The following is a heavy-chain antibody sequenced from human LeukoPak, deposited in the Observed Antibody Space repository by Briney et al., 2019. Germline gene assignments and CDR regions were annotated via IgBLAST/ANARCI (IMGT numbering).Heavy chain of an antibody. Sequence: ASVKVSCKASGGTFSSYAISWVRQAPGQGVEWVGGIIPIFGTANYAQKFQGRVTITTDESTSTAYMELRRLRSEDTAVYYCARYSIRIGATDYWGQGTLVTVSS. J-gene: IGHJ4*02. CDR2: IIPIFGTA. CDR3: ARYSIRIGATDY. V-gene: IGHV1-69*05. D-gene: IGHD3-3*02. CDR1: GGTFSSYA.